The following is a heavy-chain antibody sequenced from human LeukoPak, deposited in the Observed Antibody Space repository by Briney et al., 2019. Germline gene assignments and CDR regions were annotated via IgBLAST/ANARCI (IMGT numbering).Heavy chain of an antibody. CDR2: INQGGST. J-gene: IGHJ5*02. Sequence: SETLSLTCAVSGGSFSVYYWTWIRQPPGKGLEWIGDINQGGSTNYNPSLNSRVTISIDTPKNQFSLRLTSVTAADTAMYFCARDSITMVRVFDPWGQGTPVTVSS. V-gene: IGHV4-34*01. D-gene: IGHD3-10*01. CDR1: GGSFSVYY. CDR3: ARDSITMVRVFDP.